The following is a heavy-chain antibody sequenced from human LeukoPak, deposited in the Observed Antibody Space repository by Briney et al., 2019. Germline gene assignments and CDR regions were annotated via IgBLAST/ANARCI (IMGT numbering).Heavy chain of an antibody. CDR2: ISGNGGST. CDR1: GFTFKLYW. V-gene: IGHV3-23*01. CDR3: GKDDSSVVTPLFHH. J-gene: IGHJ1*01. D-gene: IGHD4-23*01. Sequence: PGGSLRLSCAASGFTFKLYWMHWVRQAPGKGLEWVSSISGNGGSTHYADSVKGRFTISRDNSENTLYLQMNSLRAEDTAVYYCGKDDSSVVTPLFHHWGQGTLVTVSS.